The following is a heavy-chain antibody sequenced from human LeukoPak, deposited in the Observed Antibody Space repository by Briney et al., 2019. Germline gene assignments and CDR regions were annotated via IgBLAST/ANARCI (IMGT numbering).Heavy chain of an antibody. Sequence: SETLSLTCTVSGGPISTNYFWGWVRQPPGKGLEWIGTTDYSGTSYYNPSLRSRVTISVDTSKNQFSLKLSSVTAPDTAVYYCARHSGGSYVFAFDVWGQGTMFTVSS. V-gene: IGHV4-39*01. J-gene: IGHJ3*01. CDR3: ARHSGGSYVFAFDV. D-gene: IGHD2-15*01. CDR2: TDYSGTS. CDR1: GGPISTNYF.